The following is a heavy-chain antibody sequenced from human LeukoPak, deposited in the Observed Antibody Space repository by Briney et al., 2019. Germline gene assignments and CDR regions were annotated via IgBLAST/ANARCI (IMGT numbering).Heavy chain of an antibody. V-gene: IGHV4-4*07. Sequence: SETLSLTCTVSGGSISSYYWGWIRQPAGEGLEWIGRIYTSGSTKYNPSLRSRVTMSVDTSKKQFSLKLSSVTAADTAVYYCASSIVVVTDWYFDLWGRGTLVTVSS. CDR1: GGSISSYY. J-gene: IGHJ2*01. CDR2: IYTSGST. CDR3: ASSIVVVTDWYFDL. D-gene: IGHD2-21*02.